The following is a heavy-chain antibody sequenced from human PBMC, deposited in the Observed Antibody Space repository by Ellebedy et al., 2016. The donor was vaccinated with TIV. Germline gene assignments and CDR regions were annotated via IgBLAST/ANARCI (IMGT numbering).Heavy chain of an antibody. CDR2: IYYSGST. CDR3: ARGSQLGSYNWFDS. V-gene: IGHV4-39*01. J-gene: IGHJ5*01. D-gene: IGHD3-10*01. Sequence: MPSETLSLTCTVSGGSISSSSYYWGWIRQPPGKGLEWIGSIYYSGSTYYNPSLKSRVTISVDTSKNQFSLKLSSVTAADTAVYYCARGSQLGSYNWFDSWGLGTLVTVSS. CDR1: GGSISSSSYY.